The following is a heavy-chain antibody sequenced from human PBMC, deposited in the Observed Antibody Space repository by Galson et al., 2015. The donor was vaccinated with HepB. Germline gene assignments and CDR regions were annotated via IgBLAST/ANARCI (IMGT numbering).Heavy chain of an antibody. CDR3: TTVPVRMITFGGVIVIEA. V-gene: IGHV3-23*01. CDR2: ISGSGGST. D-gene: IGHD3-16*02. Sequence: SLRLSCAASGFTFSSYAMSWVRQAPGKGLEWVPAISGSGGSTYYADSVKGRFTISRDNSKNTLYLQMNSLRAEDTAVYYCTTVPVRMITFGGVIVIEAWGQGTLVTVSS. CDR1: GFTFSSYA. J-gene: IGHJ5*02.